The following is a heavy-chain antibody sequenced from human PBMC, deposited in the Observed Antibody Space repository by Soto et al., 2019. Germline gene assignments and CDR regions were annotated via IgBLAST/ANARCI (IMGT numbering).Heavy chain of an antibody. CDR2: IYYGGST. V-gene: IGHV4-31*03. CDR3: ARGGYYYENSGQNAYDY. Sequence: PSETLSLTCTVSGGSISSGGYYWSWIRQHPGKGLEWIGCIYYGGSTYYNPSLKSRATISGDTSKNQFSLKLSSVTAADTAVYYCARGGYYYENSGQNAYDYWGQGILVTVSS. CDR1: GGSISSGGYY. J-gene: IGHJ4*01. D-gene: IGHD3-22*01.